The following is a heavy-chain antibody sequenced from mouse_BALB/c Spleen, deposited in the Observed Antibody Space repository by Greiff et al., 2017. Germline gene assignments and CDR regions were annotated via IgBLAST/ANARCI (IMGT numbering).Heavy chain of an antibody. Sequence: EVKLVESGGGLVKPGGSLKLSCAASGFTFSSYAMSWVRQTPEKRLEWVASISSGGSTYYPDSVKGRFTISRDNARNILYLQMSSLRSEDTAMYYCARPVRRDPYWYFDVWGAGTTVTVSS. CDR2: ISSGGST. CDR3: ARPVRRDPYWYFDV. CDR1: GFTFSSYA. J-gene: IGHJ1*01. V-gene: IGHV5-6-5*01. D-gene: IGHD2-14*01.